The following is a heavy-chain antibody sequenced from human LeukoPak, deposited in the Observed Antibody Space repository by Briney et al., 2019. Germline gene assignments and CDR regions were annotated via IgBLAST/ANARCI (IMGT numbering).Heavy chain of an antibody. CDR2: INPNSGGT. CDR3: ARDLGAYGSGSYYDY. Sequence: GASVKVSCKASGYTFTSYDINWVRQATGQGLEWMGWINPNSGGTNYAQKFQGWVTMTRDTSISTAYMELSRLRSDDTAVYYCARDLGAYGSGSYYDYWGQGTLVTVSS. V-gene: IGHV1-2*04. J-gene: IGHJ4*02. D-gene: IGHD3-10*01. CDR1: GYTFTSYD.